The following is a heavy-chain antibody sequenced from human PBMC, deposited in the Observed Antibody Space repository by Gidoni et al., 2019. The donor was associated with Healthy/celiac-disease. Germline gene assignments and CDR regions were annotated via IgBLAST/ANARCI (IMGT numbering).Heavy chain of an antibody. D-gene: IGHD6-6*01. V-gene: IGHV1-69*04. CDR1: GGTFSSYA. Sequence: QVQLVQSGAEVKKPGSSVKVSCKASGGTFSSYAISWVRQAPGQGLEWMGRIIPILGRANYAQKFQGRVTITADKSTSTAYMELSSLRSEDTAVYYCARDRFRGSAPSRSIAARHLDWFDPWGQGTLVTVSS. CDR3: ARDRFRGSAPSRSIAARHLDWFDP. J-gene: IGHJ5*02. CDR2: IIPILGRA.